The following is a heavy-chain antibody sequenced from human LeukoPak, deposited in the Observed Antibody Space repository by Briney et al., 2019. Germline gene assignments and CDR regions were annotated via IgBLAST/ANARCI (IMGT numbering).Heavy chain of an antibody. D-gene: IGHD3-10*02. CDR3: ARDYVQAGDMDV. CDR2: IYYSGST. CDR1: GGSISSGDYY. Sequence: TLSLTCTVSGGSISSGDYYWSWIRQPPGKGLEWIGYIYYSGSTYYNPSLKSRVTISVDTSKNQFSLKLSSVTAADTAVYCCARDYVQAGDMDVWGKGTTVTVSS. V-gene: IGHV4-30-4*08. J-gene: IGHJ6*03.